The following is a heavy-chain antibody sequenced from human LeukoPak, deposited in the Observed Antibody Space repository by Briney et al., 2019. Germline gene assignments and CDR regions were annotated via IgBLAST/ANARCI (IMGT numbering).Heavy chain of an antibody. J-gene: IGHJ2*01. CDR1: GGSISSYY. CDR2: IYYSGST. V-gene: IGHV4-59*08. CDR3: ARHAGDILTGYRYFDL. Sequence: SETLSLTCTVSGGSISSYYWSWIRQPPGQGLEWIGYIYYSGSTNYNPSLKSRVTISVDTSKNQFSLKLSSVTAADTAVYYCARHAGDILTGYRYFDLWGRGTLVTVSS. D-gene: IGHD3-9*01.